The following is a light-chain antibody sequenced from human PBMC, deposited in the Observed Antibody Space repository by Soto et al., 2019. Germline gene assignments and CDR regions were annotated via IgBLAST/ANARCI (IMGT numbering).Light chain of an antibody. CDR1: QSVSSSY. J-gene: IGKJ3*01. V-gene: IGKV3-20*01. CDR3: QQYGSSPLFT. Sequence: EIVLTQSPGTLSLSPGERAILSCRASQSVSSSYLAWYQQKPGQAPRLLIYGASTRATGIPDRFSGSGSGTDFTLTISRLEPEDFAVYYCQQYGSSPLFTFGGGTKVDIK. CDR2: GAS.